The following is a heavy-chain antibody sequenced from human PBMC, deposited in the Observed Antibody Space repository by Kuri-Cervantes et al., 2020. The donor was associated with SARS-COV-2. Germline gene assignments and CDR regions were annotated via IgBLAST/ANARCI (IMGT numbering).Heavy chain of an antibody. Sequence: SGPTLVKPTQTLTLTYTFSGFSLSTSGVGVGWIRQPPGKALEWLALIYWNDDKCYSPSLKSRLTITKDTSKNQVVLTMTNMDPVDTATYYCASIAARRVSYYYYGMDVWGRGTTVTVSS. CDR1: GFSLSTSGVG. CDR2: IYWNDDK. J-gene: IGHJ6*02. D-gene: IGHD6-6*01. CDR3: ASIAARRVSYYYYGMDV. V-gene: IGHV2-5*01.